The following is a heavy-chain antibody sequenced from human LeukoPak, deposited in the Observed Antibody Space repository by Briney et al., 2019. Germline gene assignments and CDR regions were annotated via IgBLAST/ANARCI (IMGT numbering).Heavy chain of an antibody. V-gene: IGHV3-53*01. CDR1: GFTVSSNY. J-gene: IGHJ4*02. CDR2: IYSGGST. CDR3: ARIPYCSGGSCYHDDY. D-gene: IGHD2-15*01. Sequence: GGSLRLSCAASGFTVSSNYMSWVRQAPGKGLEWVSVIYSGGSTYYADSVKGRFTISRDNSKNTLYLQMNSLRAEDTAVYYCARIPYCSGGSCYHDDYWGQGTLVTVSS.